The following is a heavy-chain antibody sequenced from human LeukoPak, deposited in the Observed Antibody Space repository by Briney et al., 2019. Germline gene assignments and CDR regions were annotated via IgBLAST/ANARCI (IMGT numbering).Heavy chain of an antibody. D-gene: IGHD3-16*02. CDR3: ARMYYDYVWGSYRYTRFFDY. V-gene: IGHV1-18*01. J-gene: IGHJ4*02. CDR2: ISAYNGNT. CDR1: GYTFTSYG. Sequence: ASVEVSCKASGYTFTSYGISWVRQAPGQGLEWMGWISAYNGNTNYAQKLQGRVTMTTDTSTSTAYMELRSLGSDDTAVYYCARMYYDYVWGSYRYTRFFDYWGQGTLVTVSS.